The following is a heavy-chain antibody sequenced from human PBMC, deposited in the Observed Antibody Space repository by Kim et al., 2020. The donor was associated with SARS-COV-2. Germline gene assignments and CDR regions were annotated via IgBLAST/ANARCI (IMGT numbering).Heavy chain of an antibody. CDR3: ARAGPDYVWGSYPQYYFDY. J-gene: IGHJ4*02. CDR2: IYYSGST. V-gene: IGHV4-39*01. CDR1: GGSISSSSYY. D-gene: IGHD3-16*02. Sequence: SETLSLTCTVSGGSISSSSYYWGWIRQPPGKGLEWIGSIYYSGSTYYNPSLKSRVTISVDTSKNQFSLKLSSVTAADTAVYYCARAGPDYVWGSYPQYYFDYWGQGTLVTVSS.